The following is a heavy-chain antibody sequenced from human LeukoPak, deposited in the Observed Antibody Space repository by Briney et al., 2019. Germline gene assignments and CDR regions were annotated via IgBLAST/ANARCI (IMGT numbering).Heavy chain of an antibody. J-gene: IGHJ4*02. CDR3: ARGNNFDY. V-gene: IGHV3-53*01. Sequence: GGSLRLSCAASGFTVSGNYMNWVRQAPGKGLEWVSVIYTGGATFYADSVKGRFTISRDNSKNTLYLQMNSLRAEDTAMYYCARGNNFDYWGQGTLVTVSS. D-gene: IGHD1/OR15-1a*01. CDR2: IYTGGAT. CDR1: GFTVSGNY.